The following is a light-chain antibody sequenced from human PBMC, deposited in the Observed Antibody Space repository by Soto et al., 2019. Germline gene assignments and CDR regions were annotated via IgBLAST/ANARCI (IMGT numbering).Light chain of an antibody. CDR2: EVS. V-gene: IGLV2-14*01. CDR1: SNDVGAYKY. Sequence: QAVVTQPASVSGSPGQSITISCTGTSNDVGAYKYVSWYQQLPGKAPKLMIYEVSNRPSGVSNRFSGSKSGNTASLTISGLQAEDEADYYCSSYTSTSTLFGGGTKVTVL. CDR3: SSYTSTSTL. J-gene: IGLJ3*02.